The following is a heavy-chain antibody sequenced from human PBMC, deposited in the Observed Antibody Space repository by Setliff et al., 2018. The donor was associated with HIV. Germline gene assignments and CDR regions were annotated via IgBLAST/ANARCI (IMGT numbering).Heavy chain of an antibody. V-gene: IGHV3-30*02. D-gene: IGHD6-19*01. CDR3: AKDSEAVAVKYYYMDV. CDR2: IWYNGGKT. J-gene: IGHJ6*03. Sequence: GGSLRLSCVASRFTFNDYWMSWVRQAPGKGLEWVAFIWYNGGKTYYADSVQGRFTISRDTPNHMVYLQMNNLRPEDTALYYCAKDSEAVAVKYYYMDVWGRGTTVTVSS. CDR1: RFTFNDYW.